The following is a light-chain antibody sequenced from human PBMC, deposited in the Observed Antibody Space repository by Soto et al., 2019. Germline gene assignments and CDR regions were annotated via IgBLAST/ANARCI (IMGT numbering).Light chain of an antibody. CDR3: QQRRNWPPFT. CDR1: QSVSNY. Sequence: EIVLTQSPATLSLSPGERATLSCRASQSVSNYLAWYQQKPGQAPRLLIYDASNRATDIPARFSGSGSGTDFTLPISSLEPKDFAVYYCQQRRNWPPFTFAQGTRLEIK. V-gene: IGKV3-11*01. CDR2: DAS. J-gene: IGKJ5*01.